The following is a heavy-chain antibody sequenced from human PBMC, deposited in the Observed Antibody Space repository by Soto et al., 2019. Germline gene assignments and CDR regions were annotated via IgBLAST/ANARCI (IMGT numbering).Heavy chain of an antibody. CDR3: ARGSLYYNSSGFYPEVFWDDS. V-gene: IGHV4-31*03. CDR1: GGSISNGGYY. J-gene: IGHJ4*02. CDR2: IYYTGST. D-gene: IGHD3-22*01. Sequence: KSSETLSLTCSVSGGSISNGGYYWSWIRQHPGKGLEWIGYIYYTGSTYYNPSLKSRVFISVDTSENEFSLNINSVTAADTAVYYCARGSLYYNSSGFYPEVFWDDSWGQGTLVTVSS.